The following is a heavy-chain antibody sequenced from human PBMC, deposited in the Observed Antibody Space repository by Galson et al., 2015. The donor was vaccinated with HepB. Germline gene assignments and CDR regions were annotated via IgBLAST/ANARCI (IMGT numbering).Heavy chain of an antibody. V-gene: IGHV3-64D*06. CDR1: GFAFSSYA. Sequence: SLRLSCAASGFAFSSYAMHWVRQAPGKGLEYVSAISSNGGSTYYADSVKGRFTISRDNSKNTLYLQMSSLRAEDTAVYYCVKGLVNTAWSQGWDYWGQGTLVTVSS. CDR2: ISSNGGST. D-gene: IGHD4-11*01. CDR3: VKGLVNTAWSQGWDY. J-gene: IGHJ4*02.